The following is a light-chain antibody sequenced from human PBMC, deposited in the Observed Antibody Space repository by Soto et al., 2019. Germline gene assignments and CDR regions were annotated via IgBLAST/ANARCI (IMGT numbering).Light chain of an antibody. J-gene: IGKJ4*01. V-gene: IGKV3-20*01. CDR3: QQYGYLVT. CDR2: GAS. CDR1: QNITNNY. Sequence: EIVLTQSPGTLSLSPGERATLSCRASQNITNNYLAWYQQKPGRAHRLLIYGASSRATGIPDRFSGSGSGTDLTLTISRLEPEDFAMYYCQQYGYLVTFGGGTKVDIK.